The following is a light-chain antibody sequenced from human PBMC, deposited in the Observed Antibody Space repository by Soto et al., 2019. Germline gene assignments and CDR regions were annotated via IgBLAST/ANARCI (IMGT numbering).Light chain of an antibody. CDR1: QTVNSN. V-gene: IGKV3-15*01. Sequence: EIVMTQSTATLSVSQGERATLFCRSSQTVNSNLAWYQQIPGQAPRLLIYAASTRATGIPARFSGSGSGTEFTLTISSLQSEDFAVYYCQQYNKGPPWTFGQGTKVDI. CDR3: QQYNKGPPWT. CDR2: AAS. J-gene: IGKJ1*01.